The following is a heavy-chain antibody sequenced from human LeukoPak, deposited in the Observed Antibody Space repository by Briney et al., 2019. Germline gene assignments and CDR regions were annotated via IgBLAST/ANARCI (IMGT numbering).Heavy chain of an antibody. Sequence: SETLSLTCAVYGGSFSGYYWSWNRQPPGKGLEWIGEINHSGSTNYNPSLKSRVTISVDTSKNQFSLKLSSVTAADTAVYYCARVDCSSTSCYKPDAFDIWGQGTMVTVSS. D-gene: IGHD2-2*02. CDR2: INHSGST. CDR3: ARVDCSSTSCYKPDAFDI. J-gene: IGHJ3*02. V-gene: IGHV4-34*01. CDR1: GGSFSGYY.